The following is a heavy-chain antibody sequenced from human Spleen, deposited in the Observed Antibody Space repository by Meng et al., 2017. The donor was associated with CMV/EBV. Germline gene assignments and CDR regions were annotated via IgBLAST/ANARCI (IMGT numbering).Heavy chain of an antibody. CDR3: ARDRKYFQH. J-gene: IGHJ1*01. Sequence: GESLKISCAASGFTFNDYSINWVRQAPGKGLEWISYISSSDGTIYYADSVQGRFIISRDNAKNSLYLQMNGLRAEDTAVYYCARDRKYFQHWGQGTLVTVSS. V-gene: IGHV3-48*04. CDR2: ISSSDGTI. CDR1: GFTFNDYS.